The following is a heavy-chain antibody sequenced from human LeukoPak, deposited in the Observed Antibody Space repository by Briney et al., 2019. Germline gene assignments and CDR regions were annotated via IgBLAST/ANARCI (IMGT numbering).Heavy chain of an antibody. CDR2: ISSSGSTI. J-gene: IGHJ4*02. D-gene: IGHD2-15*01. V-gene: IGHV3-48*03. CDR1: GFTFSSYE. CDR3: ARGRVAANDFDY. Sequence: PGGSLRLSCAASGFTFSSYEMNWVRQAQGKGLEWVSYISSSGSTIYYADSVKGRFTISRDNAKNSLYLQMNSLRAEDTAVYYCARGRVAANDFDYWGQGTLVTVSS.